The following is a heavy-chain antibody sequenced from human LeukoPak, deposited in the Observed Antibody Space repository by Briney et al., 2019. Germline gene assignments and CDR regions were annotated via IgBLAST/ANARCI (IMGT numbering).Heavy chain of an antibody. CDR1: GGTFSSYA. D-gene: IGHD6-13*01. V-gene: IGHV1-69*06. J-gene: IGHJ5*02. CDR2: IIPIFGTA. CDR3: ARKKGYSSSWYYWFDP. Sequence: SVEVSCKASGGTFSSYAISWVRQAPGQGLEWMGGIIPIFGTANYAQKFQGRVTITADKSASTAYMELSSLRSEDTAVYYCARKKGYSSSWYYWFDPWGQGTLVTVSS.